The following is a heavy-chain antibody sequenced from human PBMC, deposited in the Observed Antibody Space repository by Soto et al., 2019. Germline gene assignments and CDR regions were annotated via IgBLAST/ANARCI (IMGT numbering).Heavy chain of an antibody. CDR2: IYYSGST. D-gene: IGHD6-19*01. J-gene: IGHJ4*02. Sequence: SETLSLTSPVSGGSVTSGRSYWSWIRQPPGKGLEWIGYIYYSGSTKYNPSLKSRVTISVDTSKNQFSLKLSSMTAADTAVYYCARCGGCSGWLGGQGTLVTVSS. V-gene: IGHV4-61*01. CDR1: GGSVTSGRSY. CDR3: ARCGGCSGWL.